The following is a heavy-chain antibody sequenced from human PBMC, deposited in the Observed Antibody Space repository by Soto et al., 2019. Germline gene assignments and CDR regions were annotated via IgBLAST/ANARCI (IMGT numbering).Heavy chain of an antibody. J-gene: IGHJ4*02. CDR1: GGSISSSAYW. Sequence: SETLSLTCTVSGGSISSSAYWWTWTRQPPGKGLEWIGSIYHSGSTYYNPSLKSRVIMSVDTSKNQFSLNLSSVTAADTAVYYCARQQSSGLWSFDCWGQGTLVTVSS. CDR3: ARQQSSGLWSFDC. V-gene: IGHV4-39*01. D-gene: IGHD3-10*01. CDR2: IYHSGST.